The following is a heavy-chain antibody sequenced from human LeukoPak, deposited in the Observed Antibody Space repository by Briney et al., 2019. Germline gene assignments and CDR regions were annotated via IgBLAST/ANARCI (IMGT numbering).Heavy chain of an antibody. Sequence: GGSLRLSCAASGFTFSSYAMSWVCQAPGKGLEWVSAISGSGGSTYYADSVKGRFTISRDNSKNTLYLQMNSLRAEDTAVYYCARVEGYNSGYGLLDYWGQGTLVTVSS. D-gene: IGHD5-18*01. J-gene: IGHJ4*02. CDR1: GFTFSSYA. CDR3: ARVEGYNSGYGLLDY. CDR2: ISGSGGST. V-gene: IGHV3-23*01.